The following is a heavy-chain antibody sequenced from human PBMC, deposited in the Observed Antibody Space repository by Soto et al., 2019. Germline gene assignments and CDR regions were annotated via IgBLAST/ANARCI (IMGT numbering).Heavy chain of an antibody. V-gene: IGHV1-69*13. Sequence: SSVKVSCKASGGTFSSYVISWLRQAPGQGLEWMGGIIPIFGTANYAQKFQGRVTITADESTSTAYMELSSLRSEDTAVYYCARGSLGGSYYYYYYYGMDVWGQGTTVTVSS. CDR2: IIPIFGTA. J-gene: IGHJ6*02. CDR1: GGTFSSYV. D-gene: IGHD1-26*01. CDR3: ARGSLGGSYYYYYYYGMDV.